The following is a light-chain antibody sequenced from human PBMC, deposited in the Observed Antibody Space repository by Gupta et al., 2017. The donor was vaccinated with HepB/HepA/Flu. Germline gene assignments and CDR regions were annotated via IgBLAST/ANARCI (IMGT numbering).Light chain of an antibody. V-gene: IGKV1-39*01. CDR1: QIISSY. J-gene: IGKJ3*01. CDR3: QQSYSTPFT. CDR2: AAS. Sequence: DIQMTQSTSFLSASVGDRVTITCRASQIISSYLNWYQQKPGKAPKLLIYAASSLQSGVPSRFSGSGSGKYFTLTISSLQPEDFATYYCQQSYSTPFTFGPGTKVDIK.